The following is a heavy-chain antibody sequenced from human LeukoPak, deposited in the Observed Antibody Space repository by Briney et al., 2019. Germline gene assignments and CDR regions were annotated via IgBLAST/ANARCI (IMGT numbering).Heavy chain of an antibody. CDR1: GASISGYY. Sequence: KPSETLSLTCTVSGASISGYYWNWIRQPAGKGLEWIGRVYTSGSPNYNPSLKGRLTMSVDTSKNQFSLKLSSVTAADTAVYYCARESVAPDYWGQGTLVTVSS. CDR2: VYTSGSP. D-gene: IGHD4-23*01. V-gene: IGHV4-4*07. CDR3: ARESVAPDY. J-gene: IGHJ4*02.